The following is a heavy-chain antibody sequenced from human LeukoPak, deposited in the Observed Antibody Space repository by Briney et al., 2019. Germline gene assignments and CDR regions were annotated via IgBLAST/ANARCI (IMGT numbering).Heavy chain of an antibody. J-gene: IGHJ4*02. CDR2: INPDSGGT. V-gene: IGHV1-2*02. CDR3: ARDAAETKYPFDY. Sequence: ASVKVSCKASGYTFTGYYMHWVRQAPGQGLEWMGWINPDSGGTNYAQRFQGRVTMTRDTSISTAYMELSRLRSDDTAVYYCARDAAETKYPFDYWGQGTLVTVSS. CDR1: GYTFTGYY. D-gene: IGHD1/OR15-1a*01.